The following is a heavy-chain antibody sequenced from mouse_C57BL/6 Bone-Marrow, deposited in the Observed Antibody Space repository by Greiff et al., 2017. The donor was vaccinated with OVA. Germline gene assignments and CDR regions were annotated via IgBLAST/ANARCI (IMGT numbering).Heavy chain of an antibody. CDR2: IIPGSGST. CDR3: ASGFDY. CDR1: GYTFTGYW. Sequence: QVQLQQSGAELMKPGASVKLSCKATGYTFTGYWIEWVKQRPGHGLEWIGEIIPGSGSTYYNEKFKGKATATADTSSNTAYMQLSSLTTEDSAIYYCASGFDYWGQGTTLTVSS. V-gene: IGHV1-9*01. J-gene: IGHJ2*01.